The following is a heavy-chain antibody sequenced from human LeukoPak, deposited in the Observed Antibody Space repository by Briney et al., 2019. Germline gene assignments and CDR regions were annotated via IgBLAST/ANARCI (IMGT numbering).Heavy chain of an antibody. Sequence: GGSLRLSCAASGFTFSDFYMSWVRQAPGKGLEWVSYISSSSSDTSYADSVKGRFTVSRDNAKNSLYLQMNSLRAEDTAVYYCARVHPTERMATIPFFDYWGQGTLVTVSS. V-gene: IGHV3-11*05. J-gene: IGHJ4*02. CDR1: GFTFSDFY. CDR2: ISSSSSDT. CDR3: ARVHPTERMATIPFFDY. D-gene: IGHD5-24*01.